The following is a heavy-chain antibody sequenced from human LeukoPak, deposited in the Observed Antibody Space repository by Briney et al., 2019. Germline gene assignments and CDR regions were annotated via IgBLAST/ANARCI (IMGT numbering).Heavy chain of an antibody. V-gene: IGHV5-51*01. D-gene: IGHD3-10*01. CDR2: IYPGDSDT. Sequence: GESLKIPCKGSGYSFTSYWIGWVRQMPGKGLEWMGIIYPGDSDTRYSPSFQGQVTISADKSISTAYLQWSSLKASDTAMYYCARYYYGSGRGANWFDPWGQGTLVTVSS. J-gene: IGHJ5*02. CDR3: ARYYYGSGRGANWFDP. CDR1: GYSFTSYW.